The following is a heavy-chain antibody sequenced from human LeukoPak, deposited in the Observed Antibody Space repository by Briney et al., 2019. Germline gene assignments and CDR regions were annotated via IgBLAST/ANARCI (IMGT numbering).Heavy chain of an antibody. CDR3: AFTYYYDSSGYYYGFDRGAFDI. CDR2: ISYDGSNK. V-gene: IGHV3-30*04. CDR1: GFTFSSYA. J-gene: IGHJ3*02. Sequence: GGSLRLSCAASGFTFSSYAMHWVRQAPGKGLEWVAVISYDGSNKYYADSVKGRFTISRDNSKNTLYLQMNSLRAEDTAVYYCAFTYYYDSSGYYYGFDRGAFDIWGQGTMVTVSS. D-gene: IGHD3-22*01.